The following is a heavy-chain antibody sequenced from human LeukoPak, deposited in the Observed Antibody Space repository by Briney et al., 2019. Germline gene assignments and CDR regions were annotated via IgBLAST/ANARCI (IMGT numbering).Heavy chain of an antibody. CDR1: GFTFSNYG. Sequence: GGSLRLSCAASGFTFSNYGMHWVRQAPGKGLEWVAVISYDGSNKNYVDSVKGRFTISRDNSKNTLYLQMSSLRGEDTAVYYCAKDHLAGYSYGGYYFDYWGQGTLVTVSS. CDR2: ISYDGSNK. CDR3: AKDHLAGYSYGGYYFDY. D-gene: IGHD5-18*01. J-gene: IGHJ4*02. V-gene: IGHV3-30*18.